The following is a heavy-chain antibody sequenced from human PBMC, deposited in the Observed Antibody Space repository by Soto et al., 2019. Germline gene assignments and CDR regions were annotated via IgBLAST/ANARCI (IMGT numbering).Heavy chain of an antibody. Sequence: EVQLVESGGGLVQPGGSLRLSCAASGLIFSDYHMDWVRQAPGKGLEWVGRIRRKANSYTTEYAASVNGRFTISRDDSKNSLYLQMNSVKSEDTAVYYCAMLGGWSGGSSGMDVWCQGTTVTVSS. CDR2: IRRKANSYTT. CDR1: GLIFSDYH. D-gene: IGHD6-19*01. J-gene: IGHJ6*02. V-gene: IGHV3-72*01. CDR3: AMLGGWSGGSSGMDV.